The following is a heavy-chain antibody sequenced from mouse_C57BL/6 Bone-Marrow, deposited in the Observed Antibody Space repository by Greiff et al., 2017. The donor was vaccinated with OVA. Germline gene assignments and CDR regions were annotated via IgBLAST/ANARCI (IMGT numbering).Heavy chain of an antibody. D-gene: IGHD3-2*02. CDR3: AREGELRPLYFDY. Sequence: VQLQQPGAELVKPGASVKLSCKASGYTFTSYWMQWVKQRPGQGLEWIGEIDPSDSYTNYNQKFKGKATLTVDTSSSTAYMQLSSLTSEDSAVDYCAREGELRPLYFDYWGRGTTLTVSA. CDR1: GYTFTSYW. CDR2: IDPSDSYT. J-gene: IGHJ2*01. V-gene: IGHV1-50*01.